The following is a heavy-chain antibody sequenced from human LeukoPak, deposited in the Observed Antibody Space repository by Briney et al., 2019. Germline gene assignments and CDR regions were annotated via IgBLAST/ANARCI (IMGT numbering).Heavy chain of an antibody. CDR1: GFTFSNAW. CDR2: IKSKTDGGTT. J-gene: IGHJ6*04. D-gene: IGHD3-10*02. Sequence: GGSLRLSCAASGFTFSNAWMSWVRQAPGKGLEWAGRIKSKTDGGTTDYAAPVKGRFTISRDDSKNTLYLQMNSLRAEDTAVYYCAELGITMIGGVWGKGTTVTISS. V-gene: IGHV3-15*01. CDR3: AELGITMIGGV.